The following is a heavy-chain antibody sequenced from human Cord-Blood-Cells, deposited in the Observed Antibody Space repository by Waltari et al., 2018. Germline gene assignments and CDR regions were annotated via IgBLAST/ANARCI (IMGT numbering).Heavy chain of an antibody. Sequence: QVQLVQSGAEVTKPGASVKVSCKASGYTFTGYYMHWVRPAPGQGPERMGWINPNGGGTNYAQKFQGRVTMTRDTSNSTAYMELSRRRSDDTAVYYCARDPGAGYCSSTSCYSYYMDVWGKGTTVTVSS. J-gene: IGHJ6*03. CDR3: ARDPGAGYCSSTSCYSYYMDV. V-gene: IGHV1-2*02. CDR1: GYTFTGYY. D-gene: IGHD2-2*01. CDR2: INPNGGGT.